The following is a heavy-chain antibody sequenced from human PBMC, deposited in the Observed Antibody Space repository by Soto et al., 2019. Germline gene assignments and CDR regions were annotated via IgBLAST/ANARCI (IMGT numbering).Heavy chain of an antibody. CDR1: GFTFSNAW. D-gene: IGHD3-22*01. CDR3: TTHLNYDDSSGYYYLNCFDP. CDR2: IKSKTDGGTT. J-gene: IGHJ5*02. Sequence: EVQLVESGGGLVKPGGSLRLSCAASGFTFSNAWMNWVRQAPGKGLEWVGRIKSKTDGGTTDYAAPVKGRFTISRDYSKTTLYLQMNSLKTEDTAVYYCTTHLNYDDSSGYYYLNCFDPWGQGTLVTVSS. V-gene: IGHV3-15*07.